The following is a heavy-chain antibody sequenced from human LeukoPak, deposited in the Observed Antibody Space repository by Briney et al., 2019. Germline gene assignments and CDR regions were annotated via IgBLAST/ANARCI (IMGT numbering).Heavy chain of an antibody. CDR3: AAVPNANAWYWDAAFDI. J-gene: IGHJ3*02. D-gene: IGHD2-8*02. CDR1: GFTRTTSA. CDR2: IVVGSGNT. V-gene: IGHV1-58*01. Sequence: GASVNASCKASGFTRTTSAVQWVRQARGQRLEWIVRIVVGSGNTDHAQKFQGRLTITRDISTSTAYMELSSLTSDDTAVYYCAAVPNANAWYWDAAFDIWGQGTTVPVSS.